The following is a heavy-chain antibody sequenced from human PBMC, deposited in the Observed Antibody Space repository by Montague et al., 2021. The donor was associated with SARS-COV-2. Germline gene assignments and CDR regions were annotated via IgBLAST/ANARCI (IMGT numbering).Heavy chain of an antibody. D-gene: IGHD3/OR15-3a*01. J-gene: IGHJ6*02. Sequence: SETLSLTCAVYGESYNPWGQSFNNYHWGWIRQSQGKGLEWIGDIKRGDTKYNPSLGSRVTISADTAKKQFSLTLTSVTAADTAVYYCARRPAPLLHLDWSHRYSDYYGLDVWGQGTAVTVS. V-gene: IGHV4-34*01. CDR2: IKRGDT. CDR1: GESYNPWGQSFNNYH. CDR3: ARRPAPLLHLDWSHRYSDYYGLDV.